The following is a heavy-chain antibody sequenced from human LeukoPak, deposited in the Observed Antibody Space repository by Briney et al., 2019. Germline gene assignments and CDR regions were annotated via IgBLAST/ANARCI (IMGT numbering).Heavy chain of an antibody. V-gene: IGHV3-23*01. CDR1: GFTFSSYA. CDR2: ISAGGGA. J-gene: IGHJ4*02. CDR3: ARYYDYGSGSYTFDY. D-gene: IGHD3-10*01. Sequence: GGSLRLSCAASGFTFSSYAMYWVRQPPGKGLEWVSGISAGGGAYYADSVKGRFTITRDNSKNTVYLQMSSLRAEDAAVYYCARYYDYGSGSYTFDYWGQGTLVTVSS.